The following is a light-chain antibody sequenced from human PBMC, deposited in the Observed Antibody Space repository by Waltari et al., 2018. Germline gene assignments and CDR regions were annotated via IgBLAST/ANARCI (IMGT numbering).Light chain of an antibody. CDR3: QHNVKLPVT. CDR1: QGVSRA. V-gene: IGKV3-20*01. CDR2: GAS. Sequence: SCRARQGVSRALVWYQQKPGQAPRLLIYGASTRAAGVPDRFSGSGSGTDFSLTISRLDPEDFAVYYCQHNVKLPVTFGQGTKVEI. J-gene: IGKJ1*01.